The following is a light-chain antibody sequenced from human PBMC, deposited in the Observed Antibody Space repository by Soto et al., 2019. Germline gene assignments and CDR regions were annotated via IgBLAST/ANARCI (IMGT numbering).Light chain of an antibody. V-gene: IGLV2-14*01. CDR2: DVN. Sequence: QSALTQPASVSGSPGQSITISCTGTSSDVGAYNYVSWYQQHPGKAPKLMIYDVNNRPSGVSNRFSGSKSGNTASLTISGLQAEDEADYYCSSHTTSSIRVFGGGTKLTVL. J-gene: IGLJ2*01. CDR1: SSDVGAYNY. CDR3: SSHTTSSIRV.